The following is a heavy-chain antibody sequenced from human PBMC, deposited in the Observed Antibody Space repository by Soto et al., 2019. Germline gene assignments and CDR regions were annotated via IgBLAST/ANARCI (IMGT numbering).Heavy chain of an antibody. CDR3: ASLRDITMIVGMDV. Sequence: PSETLSLTCAVSGGSISSNNWWSWVRQPPGKGLEWIGQIYHSGSTNYNPCLKSRVTISVDKSMNQFSLKLSSVTAADTAVYYCASLRDITMIVGMDVWGQGTTVTVSS. V-gene: IGHV4-4*02. J-gene: IGHJ6*02. CDR1: GGSISSNNW. D-gene: IGHD3-22*01. CDR2: IYHSGST.